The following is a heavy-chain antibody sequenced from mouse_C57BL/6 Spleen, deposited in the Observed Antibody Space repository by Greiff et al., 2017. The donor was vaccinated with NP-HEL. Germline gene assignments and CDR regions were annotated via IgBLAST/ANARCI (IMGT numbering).Heavy chain of an antibody. Sequence: QVQLQQPGAELVKPGASVKLSCKASGYTFTSYWMHWVKQRPGQGLEWIGMIHPNSGSTNYNAKFKSKATLTVDKSSSTAYMQLSSLTSEDSAVYYCARSDEYDGYAMDYWGQGTSVTVSS. D-gene: IGHD2-4*01. V-gene: IGHV1-64*01. CDR2: IHPNSGST. CDR3: ARSDEYDGYAMDY. CDR1: GYTFTSYW. J-gene: IGHJ4*01.